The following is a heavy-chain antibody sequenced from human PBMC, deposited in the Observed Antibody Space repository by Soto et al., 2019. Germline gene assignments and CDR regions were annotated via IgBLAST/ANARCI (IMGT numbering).Heavy chain of an antibody. Sequence: GGSLRLSCAASGFTFSSYDMHWVRQATGKGLEWVSAIGTAGDTYYPGSVKGRFTISRENAKNSLYLQMNSLRAGDTAVYYCAREVGDDQLLSGYMDVWGKGTTVTVSS. CDR3: AREVGDDQLLSGYMDV. V-gene: IGHV3-13*01. D-gene: IGHD2-2*01. CDR2: IGTAGDT. J-gene: IGHJ6*03. CDR1: GFTFSSYD.